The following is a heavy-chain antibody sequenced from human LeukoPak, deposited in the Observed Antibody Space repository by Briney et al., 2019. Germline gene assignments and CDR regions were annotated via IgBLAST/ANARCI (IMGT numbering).Heavy chain of an antibody. CDR3: ARDNGVVHGVYYMDV. D-gene: IGHD3-3*01. J-gene: IGHJ6*03. CDR2: IKQDGSEK. Sequence: GGSLRLSCAASGFTFSNYWMTWVRQAPGKGLEGVADIKQDGSEKLYVNSVRGRFTISRNNAKMSLFLQMNSVSAEDTAVYYCARDNGVVHGVYYMDVWGKGTTVTVS. V-gene: IGHV3-7*01. CDR1: GFTFSNYW.